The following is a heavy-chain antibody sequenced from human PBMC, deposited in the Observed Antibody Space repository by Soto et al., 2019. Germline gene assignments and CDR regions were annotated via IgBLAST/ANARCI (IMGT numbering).Heavy chain of an antibody. CDR3: ASPTGSPF. V-gene: IGHV5-51*01. J-gene: IGHJ1*01. CDR1: GYNFANYW. Sequence: GESLKISCKGSGYNFANYWIGWVRQMPGKGLEWMGIIYPGDSDTRYSPSFQGQVTISVDKSISTAYLYWNNLKASDTAMYYCASPTGSPFWGQGTLVTVSS. D-gene: IGHD3-10*01. CDR2: IYPGDSDT.